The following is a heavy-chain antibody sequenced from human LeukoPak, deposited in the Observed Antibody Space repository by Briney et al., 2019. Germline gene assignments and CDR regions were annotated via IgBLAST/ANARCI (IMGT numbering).Heavy chain of an antibody. J-gene: IGHJ6*02. CDR2: ISSSGSTI. Sequence: GGSLRLSCAASGFTFSSYEMNWVRQAPGKGLEWVSYISSSGSTIYYADSVEGRFTISRDNAKNSLYLQMNSLRAEDTAVYYCARLYDSSGYYRDYYYGMDVWGQGTTVTVSS. D-gene: IGHD3-22*01. V-gene: IGHV3-48*03. CDR1: GFTFSSYE. CDR3: ARLYDSSGYYRDYYYGMDV.